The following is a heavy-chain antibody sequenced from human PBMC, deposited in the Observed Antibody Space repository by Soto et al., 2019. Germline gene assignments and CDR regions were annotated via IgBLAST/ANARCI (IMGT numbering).Heavy chain of an antibody. Sequence: SETLSLTCTVSCVSVSSGSFYWAWIRQPPGKGLEWIGFGSYSGTTNYKPSLKSRVTTSVDTSRSQISLKVSSLTAADTAVYYCARGATVTQYDYWGQGTLVTVSS. V-gene: IGHV4-61*01. CDR3: ARGATVTQYDY. D-gene: IGHD4-17*01. CDR1: CVSVSSGSFY. CDR2: GSYSGTT. J-gene: IGHJ4*02.